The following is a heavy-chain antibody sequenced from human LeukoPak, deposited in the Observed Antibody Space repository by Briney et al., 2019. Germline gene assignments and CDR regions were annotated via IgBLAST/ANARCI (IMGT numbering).Heavy chain of an antibody. CDR1: GFTFSSYA. J-gene: IGHJ5*02. CDR2: ISGSGGST. D-gene: IGHD3-10*01. CDR3: AKDRRVRGVIDNNWFDP. Sequence: GGSLRLPCAASGFTFSSYAMSWVRQAPGTGLEWASAISGSGGSTYYADSVKGRFTISRDNSKNTLYLQMNSLRAEDTAVYYCAKDRRVRGVIDNNWFDPWGQGTLVTVSS. V-gene: IGHV3-23*01.